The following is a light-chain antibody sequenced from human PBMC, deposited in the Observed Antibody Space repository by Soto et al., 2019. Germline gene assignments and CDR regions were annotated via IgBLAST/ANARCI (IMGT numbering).Light chain of an antibody. J-gene: IGKJ4*01. V-gene: IGKV3-15*01. CDR2: GAS. CDR3: QQYNDWPLT. CDR1: QSVSSK. Sequence: EIVMTQSPATLSVSPGERATLSCRASQSVSSKLAWYQQKPGQAPRLLIYGASTRATGTPARFSGSWSGTEFTLTISSLQSEDFAVYYCQQYNDWPLTFGGGTKVEIK.